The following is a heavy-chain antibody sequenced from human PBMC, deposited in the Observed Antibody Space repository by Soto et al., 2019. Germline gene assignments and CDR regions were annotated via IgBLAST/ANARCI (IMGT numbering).Heavy chain of an antibody. Sequence: QVQLQESGPGLVKPSQTLSLTCTVSGGSISSGDYYWRWIRQPPGKGLEWIGYIYYSGSTYYNPSLKSRVTISVDTSKNQFSLKLSSVTAADTAVYYCARDTELADSSGPFDPWGQGTLVTVSS. CDR3: ARDTELADSSGPFDP. V-gene: IGHV4-30-4*01. CDR1: GGSISSGDYY. J-gene: IGHJ5*02. D-gene: IGHD3-22*01. CDR2: IYYSGST.